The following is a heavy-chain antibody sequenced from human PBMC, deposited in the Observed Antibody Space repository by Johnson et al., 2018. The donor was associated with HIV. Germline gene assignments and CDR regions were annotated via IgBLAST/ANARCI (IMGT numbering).Heavy chain of an antibody. CDR3: ARGLAAEAFDI. D-gene: IGHD6-13*01. J-gene: IGHJ3*02. V-gene: IGHV3-30-3*01. Sequence: QVQLVESGGGLVKPGGSLRLSCAASGFTFSSYAMHWVRQAPGKGLEWVAVISYDGSNKYYADSVKGRFTISRDNSKNTLYLQMNSLRAEDTAVYYCARGLAAEAFDIWGQGTMVTVSS. CDR1: GFTFSSYA. CDR2: ISYDGSNK.